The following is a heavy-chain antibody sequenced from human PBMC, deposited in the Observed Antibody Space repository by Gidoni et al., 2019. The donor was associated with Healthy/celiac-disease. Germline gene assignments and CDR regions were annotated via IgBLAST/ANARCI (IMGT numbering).Heavy chain of an antibody. CDR1: GFTFSSYA. CDR3: AKGGCGPWVPQGLKYSRGWGENWFDP. V-gene: IGHV3-23*01. Sequence: EVQLLESGGGSVQPGGSLRLSCAASGFTFSSYAMSWVRQAPGKGLEWVSAISGSGGSTYHADSVKGRFNISRDKSQNRLYLQRNSLRAEDTAVNYCAKGGCGPWVPQGLKYSRGWGENWFDPWGQGTLVTVSS. D-gene: IGHD6-19*01. CDR2: ISGSGGST. J-gene: IGHJ5*02.